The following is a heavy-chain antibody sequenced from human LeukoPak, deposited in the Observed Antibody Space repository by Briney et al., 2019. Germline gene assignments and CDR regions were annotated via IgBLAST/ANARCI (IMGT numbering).Heavy chain of an antibody. CDR2: INPNSGGT. V-gene: IGHV1-2*02. CDR3: ARGSVVVPAAIVHY. J-gene: IGHJ4*02. CDR1: GYTFTGYY. Sequence: GASVKVSCKASGYTFTGYYMHWVRQAPGQGLEWMGWINPNSGGTNYAQKFQGRVTMTRDTSISTAYMELSRLRSDDTAVYYCARGSVVVPAAIVHYWGQGTLVTVSS. D-gene: IGHD2-2*02.